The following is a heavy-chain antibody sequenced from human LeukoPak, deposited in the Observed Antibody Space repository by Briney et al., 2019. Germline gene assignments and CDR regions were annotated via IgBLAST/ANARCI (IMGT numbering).Heavy chain of an antibody. CDR2: INHSGGT. D-gene: IGHD5-18*01. V-gene: IGHV4-34*01. CDR3: ARRGYSLDY. CDR1: GGSFSGYY. Sequence: SETLSLTCAVYGGSFSGYYWSWIRQPPGKGLEWIGEINHSGGTNYNPSLKSRITISVDTSKNQFSLKLSSVTAADTAVYYCARRGYSLDYWGQGALVTVSS. J-gene: IGHJ4*02.